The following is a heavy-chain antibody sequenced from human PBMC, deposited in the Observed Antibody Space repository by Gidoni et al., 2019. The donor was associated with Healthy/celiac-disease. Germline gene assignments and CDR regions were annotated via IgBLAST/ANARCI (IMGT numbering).Heavy chain of an antibody. D-gene: IGHD5-18*01. J-gene: IGHJ6*02. Sequence: QVQLVESGGGVVQPGRSLRLACAAPGFTFSSYAMHWVRQAPGKGLEWVAVISYDGSNKYYADSVKGRFTISRDNSKNTLYLQMNSLRAEDTAVYYCARDNVDTAMALLGYGMDVWGQGTTVTVSS. CDR3: ARDNVDTAMALLGYGMDV. V-gene: IGHV3-30-3*01. CDR2: ISYDGSNK. CDR1: GFTFSSYA.